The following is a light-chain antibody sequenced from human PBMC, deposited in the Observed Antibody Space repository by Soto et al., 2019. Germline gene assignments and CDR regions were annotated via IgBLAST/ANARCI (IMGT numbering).Light chain of an antibody. Sequence: DIVMTQSPDSLAVSLGERATINCKSSQSVLYSSNNKNHLAWYQQKPGQPPKLLIYWASTRESGVPDRFSGSGSGTDFTLTISSLQAEDVAVYYCRQYYSIHTFGGGTKVEIK. CDR3: RQYYSIHT. J-gene: IGKJ4*01. CDR1: QSVLYSSNNKNH. CDR2: WAS. V-gene: IGKV4-1*01.